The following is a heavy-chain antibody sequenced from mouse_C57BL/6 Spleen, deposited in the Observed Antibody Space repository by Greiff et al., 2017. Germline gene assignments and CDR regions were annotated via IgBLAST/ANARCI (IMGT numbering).Heavy chain of an antibody. CDR2: INPNNGGT. Sequence: VQLQQSGPELVKPGASVKMSCKASGYTFTDYNTNWVKQSHGKSLEWIGYINPNNGGTSYNQKFKGKATLTVNKSSSTAYMELRSLTSEDSAVYYCARYDGYLYYAMDYWGQGTSVTVSS. CDR3: ARYDGYLYYAMDY. V-gene: IGHV1-22*01. D-gene: IGHD2-3*01. CDR1: GYTFTDYN. J-gene: IGHJ4*01.